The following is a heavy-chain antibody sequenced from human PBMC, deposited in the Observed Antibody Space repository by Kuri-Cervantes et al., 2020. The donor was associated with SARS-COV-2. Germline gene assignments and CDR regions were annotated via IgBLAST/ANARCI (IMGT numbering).Heavy chain of an antibody. Sequence: GVLKISCAASGFTFSSYWMHWVRQAPGKGLVWVSRINSDGSSTSYADSVKGRFTISRDNAKNTLYLQMNSLRAEDTAVYYCARDRTILDYFDYWGQGTLVTVSS. V-gene: IGHV3-74*01. D-gene: IGHD3-9*01. J-gene: IGHJ4*02. CDR3: ARDRTILDYFDY. CDR2: INSDGSST. CDR1: GFTFSSYW.